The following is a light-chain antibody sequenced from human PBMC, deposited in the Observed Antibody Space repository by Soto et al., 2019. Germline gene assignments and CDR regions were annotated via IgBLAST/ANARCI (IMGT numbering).Light chain of an antibody. CDR3: QSYDGSNYMV. J-gene: IGLJ2*01. CDR2: EDH. Sequence: NFMLTQPHSVSESPGKTVTISCTRSSGSIASTYVQWYQQRPGSAPSIVIYEDHQRPSGVPDRFSGSIDNSSNSASLTISGLKTEDEADYYCQSYDGSNYMVFGGGTQLTVL. V-gene: IGLV6-57*04. CDR1: SGSIASTY.